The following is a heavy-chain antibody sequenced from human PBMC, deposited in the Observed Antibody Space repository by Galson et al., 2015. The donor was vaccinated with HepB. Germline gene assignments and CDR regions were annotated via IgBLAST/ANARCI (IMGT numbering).Heavy chain of an antibody. CDR1: GYTFTGYY. J-gene: IGHJ4*02. Sequence: SVKVSCKASGYTFTGYYMHWVRQAPGQGLEWMGWINPNSGGTNYAQKFQGRVTMTRDTSINTAYMELSRLRSDDTAVYYCARRSSGWYVLDYWGQGTLVTVSS. CDR3: ARRSSGWYVLDY. V-gene: IGHV1-2*02. D-gene: IGHD6-19*01. CDR2: INPNSGGT.